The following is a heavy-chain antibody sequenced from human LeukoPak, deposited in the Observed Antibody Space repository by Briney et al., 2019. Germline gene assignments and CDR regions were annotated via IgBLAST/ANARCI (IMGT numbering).Heavy chain of an antibody. Sequence: GGSLRLSCAASGFTFSDYYMSWIRQAPGKGLEWVSYISSSGSTIYYADSVKGRFTISRDNAKNTLYLQMNSLRAEDTAVYYCARSLDYYDSSGRGNFFDYWGQGTLVTVSS. J-gene: IGHJ4*02. CDR1: GFTFSDYY. CDR2: ISSSGSTI. V-gene: IGHV3-11*04. D-gene: IGHD3-22*01. CDR3: ARSLDYYDSSGRGNFFDY.